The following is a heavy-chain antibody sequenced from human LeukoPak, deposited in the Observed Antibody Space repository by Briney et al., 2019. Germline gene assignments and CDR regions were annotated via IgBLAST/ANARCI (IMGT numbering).Heavy chain of an antibody. CDR1: GFTFSTYA. Sequence: GKSLRLSCAASGFTFSTYAMHWVRQAPGKGLEWVAFTSFDESNKLYADSVEGRFTISRDNSKNTLFLQMHNLRVDDTAMYYCAVVAGRFPPDYWGQGTLVTVSS. V-gene: IGHV3-30-3*01. D-gene: IGHD6-19*01. J-gene: IGHJ4*02. CDR2: TSFDESNK. CDR3: AVVAGRFPPDY.